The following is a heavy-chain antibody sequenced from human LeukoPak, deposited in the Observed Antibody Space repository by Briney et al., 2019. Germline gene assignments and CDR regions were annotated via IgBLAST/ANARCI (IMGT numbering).Heavy chain of an antibody. CDR3: ARDITGTLPRDDAFDI. CDR2: ISAYNGNT. V-gene: IGHV1-18*01. CDR1: GYTFTSYG. D-gene: IGHD1-20*01. Sequence: ASVKVSCKASGYTFTSYGISWVRQAPGQGLEGMGWISAYNGNTNYAQKLQGRVTMTTDTSTSTAYMELRSLRSDDAAVYYCARDITGTLPRDDAFDIWGQGTMVTVSS. J-gene: IGHJ3*02.